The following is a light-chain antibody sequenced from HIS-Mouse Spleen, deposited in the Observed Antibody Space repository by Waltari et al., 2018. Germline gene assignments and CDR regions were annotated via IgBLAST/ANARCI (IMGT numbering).Light chain of an antibody. CDR3: QQYGSSPPWT. J-gene: IGKJ1*01. Sequence: EIVLTQPPGTLPLSPGERATLSCRASQSVSSSYLAWYQQKPGQAPRLLLYGASSRATGIPDRFSGSGSGTDFALTISRLGPEDFAVYYCQQYGSSPPWTFGQGTKVEIK. V-gene: IGKV3-20*01. CDR2: GAS. CDR1: QSVSSSY.